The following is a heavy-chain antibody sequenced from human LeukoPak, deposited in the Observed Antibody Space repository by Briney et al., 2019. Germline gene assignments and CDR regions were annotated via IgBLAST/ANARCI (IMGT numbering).Heavy chain of an antibody. CDR2: IYDSGRT. V-gene: IGHV4-59*12. J-gene: IGHJ4*02. Sequence: SSETLSLTCTVSGGSISSYYWSWIRQPPGRGLEWIGYIYDSGRTNYNPSLKSRVTISVDTSKNQFSLKLSSVTAADTAVYYCAREYYYDSSGYYFDYWGQGTLVTVSS. CDR1: GGSISSYY. CDR3: AREYYYDSSGYYFDY. D-gene: IGHD3-22*01.